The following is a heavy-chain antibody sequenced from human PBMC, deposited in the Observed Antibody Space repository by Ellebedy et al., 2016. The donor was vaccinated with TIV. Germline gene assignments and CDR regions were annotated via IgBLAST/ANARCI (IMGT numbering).Heavy chain of an antibody. D-gene: IGHD5-18*01. Sequence: ASVKVSCKASGGTFSSYTISWVRQAPGQGLEWMGGIIPIFGTAIYAQKFKGRVTMTEDTSTDTVYMELSSLRSEDTAVYYCAAVRIQIWFPNWFDPWGQGTLVTVSS. CDR2: IIPIFGTA. J-gene: IGHJ5*02. CDR1: GGTFSSYT. CDR3: AAVRIQIWFPNWFDP. V-gene: IGHV1-69*06.